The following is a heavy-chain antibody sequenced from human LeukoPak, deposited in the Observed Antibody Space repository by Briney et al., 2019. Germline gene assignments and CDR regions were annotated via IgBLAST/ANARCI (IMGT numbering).Heavy chain of an antibody. CDR3: ARQFYNILTDYYYPHYFDS. J-gene: IGHJ4*02. V-gene: IGHV4-59*08. CDR2: VHYSGTA. CDR1: DGSITNYD. Sequence: SETLSLTCTVSDGSITNYDWSWVRQPPGKGLEFIGHVHYSGTANYNPSLRSRVTISIDTSKKHFFLKLKSVTAADTAVYYCARQFYNILTDYYYPHYFDSWGQGTLVTVSS. D-gene: IGHD3-9*01.